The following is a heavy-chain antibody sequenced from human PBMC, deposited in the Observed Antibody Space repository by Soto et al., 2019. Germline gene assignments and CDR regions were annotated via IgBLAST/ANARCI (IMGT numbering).Heavy chain of an antibody. Sequence: SVXVSCKASGGTFSSYAISWVRQAPGQGLEWMGGIIPIFGTANYAQKFQGRVTITADESTSTAYMELSSLRSEDTAVYYCARDTRPYKEETRYYYYYGTDVWGQGTTVTVS. D-gene: IGHD1-1*01. J-gene: IGHJ6*02. CDR3: ARDTRPYKEETRYYYYYGTDV. CDR1: GGTFSSYA. CDR2: IIPIFGTA. V-gene: IGHV1-69*13.